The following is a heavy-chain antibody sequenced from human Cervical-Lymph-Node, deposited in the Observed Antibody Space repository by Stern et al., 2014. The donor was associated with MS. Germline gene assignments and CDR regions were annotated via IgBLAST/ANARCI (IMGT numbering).Heavy chain of an antibody. CDR1: GFSLSTSGLG. CDR2: IYWDYQK. Sequence: ESGPALVKPTQTLTLTCTFSGFSLSTSGLGVGWIRQPPGEALEWLAYIYWDYQKRYSPSLKSRLTITKDTSKNHVVLTLTNVDPVDTATYYCAHRTAGPFDYWGQGTLVTVSS. V-gene: IGHV2-5*02. CDR3: AHRTAGPFDY. J-gene: IGHJ4*02.